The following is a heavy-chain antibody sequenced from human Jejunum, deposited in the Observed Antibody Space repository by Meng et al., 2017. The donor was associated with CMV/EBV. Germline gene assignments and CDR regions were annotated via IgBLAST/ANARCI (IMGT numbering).Heavy chain of an antibody. CDR1: IVSSSY. D-gene: IGHD3-22*01. CDR2: IYSGGST. V-gene: IGHV3-66*02. J-gene: IGHJ3*02. CDR3: ARRKYDSGDYYHHAVDM. Sequence: IVSSSYMTWVRQAPGKGLEWVSVIYSGGSTYYADSVKGRFTISRDNSKNTLYLQMNSLRAEDTAVYYCARRKYDSGDYYHHAVDMWGQGTVVTVSS.